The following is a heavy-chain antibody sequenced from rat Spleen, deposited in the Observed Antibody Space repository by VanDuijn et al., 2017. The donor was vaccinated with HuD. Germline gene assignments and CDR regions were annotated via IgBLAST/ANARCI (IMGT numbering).Heavy chain of an antibody. J-gene: IGHJ3*01. Sequence: EVQLVESGGGLVQPGRSMKLSCAASGFTFSDYYMAWVRQAPKKGLEWVASISFEGSSTYYGDSVKGRFTISRDNAKSTLYLQMDSLRSEDTATYYCAKGGPLGPVYNWFAYWGQGTLVTVSS. V-gene: IGHV5-22*01. CDR3: AKGGPLGPVYNWFAY. CDR1: GFTFSDYY. CDR2: ISFEGSST. D-gene: IGHD1-11*01.